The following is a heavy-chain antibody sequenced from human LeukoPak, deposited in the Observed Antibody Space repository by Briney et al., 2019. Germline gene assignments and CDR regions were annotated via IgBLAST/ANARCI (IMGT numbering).Heavy chain of an antibody. J-gene: IGHJ4*02. Sequence: SVKVSCKASGGTFSSYAISWVRQAPGQGLEWMGGIIPIFGTANYAQKLQGRVTITADESTSTAYMELSSLRSEDTAVYYCARDYDILTGYSYWGQGTLVTVSS. CDR1: GGTFSSYA. CDR2: IIPIFGTA. V-gene: IGHV1-69*13. D-gene: IGHD3-9*01. CDR3: ARDYDILTGYSY.